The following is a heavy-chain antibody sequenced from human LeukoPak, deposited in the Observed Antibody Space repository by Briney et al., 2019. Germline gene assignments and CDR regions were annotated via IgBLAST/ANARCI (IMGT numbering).Heavy chain of an antibody. CDR2: IYSGGST. CDR3: ARDQVGATYPYYYYGMDV. CDR1: GFTVSSNY. Sequence: GGSLRLSCAASGFTVSSNYMSWVRQAPGKRLEWVSVIYSGGSTYYADSVKGRFTISRDNSKNTLYLQMNSLRAEDTAVYYCARDQVGATYPYYYYGMDVWGQGTTVTVSS. J-gene: IGHJ6*02. D-gene: IGHD1-26*01. V-gene: IGHV3-66*01.